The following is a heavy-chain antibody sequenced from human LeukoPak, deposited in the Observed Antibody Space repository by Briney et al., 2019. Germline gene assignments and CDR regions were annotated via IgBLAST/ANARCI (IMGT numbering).Heavy chain of an antibody. CDR1: GFTFSSYA. Sequence: GGSLRLSCAASGFTFSSYAMHWVRQAPGKGLEWVAVISYDGSNKYYADSVKGRFTISRDNSKNTLYLQMNSLRAEDTAMYYCARDAGPRIAVAGPFDYWGQGTLVTVSS. D-gene: IGHD6-19*01. CDR3: ARDAGPRIAVAGPFDY. CDR2: ISYDGSNK. V-gene: IGHV3-30-3*01. J-gene: IGHJ4*02.